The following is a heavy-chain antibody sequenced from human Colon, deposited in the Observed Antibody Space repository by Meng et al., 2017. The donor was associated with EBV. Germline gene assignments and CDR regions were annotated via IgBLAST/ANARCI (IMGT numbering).Heavy chain of an antibody. CDR3: ARGEPVPGHFLKS. CDR2: INHSRNT. Sequence: QVNLQQLGPGLLMPPETLSFTGSVAVGSLSGNYWSWIRQPPGKGLEWIGEINHSRNTNYNPSLKSRVTISIDTSKNQFSLKLSSVTDADTAVYFCARGEPVPGHFLKSWGQGTLVTVSS. CDR1: VGSLSGNY. J-gene: IGHJ5*02. D-gene: IGHD6-19*01. V-gene: IGHV4-34*01.